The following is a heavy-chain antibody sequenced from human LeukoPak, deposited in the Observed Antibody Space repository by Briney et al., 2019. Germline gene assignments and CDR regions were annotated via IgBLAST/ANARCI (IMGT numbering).Heavy chain of an antibody. CDR3: ARGTGALIPNFDY. CDR1: GYTFTSYA. CDR2: INAGNGNT. V-gene: IGHV1-3*01. D-gene: IGHD1-26*01. J-gene: IGHJ4*02. Sequence: ASVKVSCKASGYTFTSYAMHWVRQAPGQRLEWMGWINAGNGNTKYSQKFQGRVTITRDTSASTAYMELSSLRSEDTAVYYCARGTGALIPNFDYWGQGALVTVSS.